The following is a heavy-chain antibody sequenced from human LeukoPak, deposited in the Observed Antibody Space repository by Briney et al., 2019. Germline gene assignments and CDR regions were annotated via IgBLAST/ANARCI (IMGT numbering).Heavy chain of an antibody. V-gene: IGHV4-38-2*02. CDR3: AGQFDSGGSYFY. Sequence: SETLSLTCTVSGSGCSISGGYYWGWIRQPPGKGLEWIGSIYHSGSTYYNPSLKSRVTISVDTSKNQFSLKLNSVTAADTAVYYCAGQFDSGGSYFYWGQGTLVTVSS. D-gene: IGHD3-22*01. J-gene: IGHJ4*02. CDR2: IYHSGST. CDR1: GSGCSISGGYY.